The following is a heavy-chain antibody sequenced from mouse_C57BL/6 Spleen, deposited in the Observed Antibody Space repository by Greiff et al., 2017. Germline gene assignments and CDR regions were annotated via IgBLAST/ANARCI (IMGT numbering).Heavy chain of an antibody. CDR2: IDPSDSYT. J-gene: IGHJ2*01. CDR1: GYTFTSYW. V-gene: IGHV1-50*01. D-gene: IGHD1-1*02. CDR3: ARDGGSYKGY. Sequence: QVQLQQPGAELVKPGASVKLSCKASGYTFTSYWMQWVKQRPGQGLEWIGEIDPSDSYTNYNQKFKGKATLTVDTSSSTAYMQLSSLTSEDSAVYYCARDGGSYKGYWGQGTTLTVSS.